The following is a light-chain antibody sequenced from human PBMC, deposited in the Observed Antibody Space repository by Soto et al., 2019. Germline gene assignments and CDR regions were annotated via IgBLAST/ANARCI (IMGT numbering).Light chain of an antibody. Sequence: QSALTQPASVSGSPGQSITISCTGNSRDVGAYNYVSWYQQHPGKAPKLMIYDVSNRPSGVSNRFSGSKSGNTASLTISGFQAEDEADYYCSSFRSTRTLYVFATGTKVTVL. V-gene: IGLV2-14*01. CDR1: SRDVGAYNY. CDR3: SSFRSTRTLYV. CDR2: DVS. J-gene: IGLJ1*01.